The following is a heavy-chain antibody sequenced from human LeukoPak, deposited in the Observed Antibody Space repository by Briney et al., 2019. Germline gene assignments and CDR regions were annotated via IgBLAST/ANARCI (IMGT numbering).Heavy chain of an antibody. CDR3: ARGGIAAAATDY. V-gene: IGHV4-30-4*01. D-gene: IGHD6-13*01. J-gene: IGHJ4*02. Sequence: SETLSLTCTVSGGSISSGDYYWSWIRQPPGKGLEWIGYIYYSGSTYYNPSLKSRVTISVDTSKNQFSLKLSSVTAADTAAYYCARGGIAAAATDYWGQGTLVTVSS. CDR2: IYYSGST. CDR1: GGSISSGDYY.